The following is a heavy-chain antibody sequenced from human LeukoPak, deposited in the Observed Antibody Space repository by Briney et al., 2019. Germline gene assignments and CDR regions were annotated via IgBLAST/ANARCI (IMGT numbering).Heavy chain of an antibody. CDR2: IYSGGST. D-gene: IGHD3-10*01. V-gene: IGHV3-66*01. J-gene: IGHJ4*02. CDR3: ARYRAVRYYFDY. Sequence: ASVKVSCAASGFTVSSNYMSWVRQAPGKGLEWVSVIYSGGSTYYADSVKGRFTISRDNSKNTLYLQMNSLRAEDTAVYYCARYRAVRYYFDYWGQGTLVTVSS. CDR1: GFTVSSNY.